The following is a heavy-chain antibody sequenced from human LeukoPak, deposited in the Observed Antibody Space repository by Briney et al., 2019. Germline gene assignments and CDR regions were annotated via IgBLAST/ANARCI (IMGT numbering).Heavy chain of an antibody. CDR2: ISYSGTT. CDR3: AANSADYNTLGSSYKV. Sequence: PSETLSLTCTVSSASITSSPYFWGWIRQSPGKGLEWIGSISYSGTTYYNLSLKSRVTISVDTSKNQFSLKLNSVTAADTAVFYCAANSADYNTLGSSYKVWGQGTLVTVSS. CDR1: SASITSSPYF. J-gene: IGHJ4*02. V-gene: IGHV4-39*01. D-gene: IGHD3-10*01.